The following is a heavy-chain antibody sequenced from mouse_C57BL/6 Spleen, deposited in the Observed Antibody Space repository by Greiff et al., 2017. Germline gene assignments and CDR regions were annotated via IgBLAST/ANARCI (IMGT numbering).Heavy chain of an antibody. CDR2: ILPGSGST. CDR3: ARLNGNFFYAMDY. D-gene: IGHD2-1*01. J-gene: IGHJ4*01. CDR1: GYTFTGYW. Sequence: VKLMESGAELMKPGASVKLSCKATGYTFTGYWIEWVKQRPGHGLEWIGEILPGSGSTNYNEKLKGKATFTADTSSNTAYMQLSSLTTEDSAIDYCARLNGNFFYAMDYWGQGTSVTVSS. V-gene: IGHV1-9*01.